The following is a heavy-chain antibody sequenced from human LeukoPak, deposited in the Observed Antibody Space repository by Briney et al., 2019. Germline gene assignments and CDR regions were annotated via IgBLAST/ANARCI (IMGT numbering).Heavy chain of an antibody. CDR2: INPNSGGT. CDR3: ARERFYSSGSKSNRVDY. D-gene: IGHD6-19*01. CDR1: GYTFTGYY. V-gene: IGHV1-2*02. J-gene: IGHJ4*02. Sequence: ASVKVSCKASGYTFTGYYMHWVRQAPGQGLEWMGGINPNSGGTNYGQNFQGRVTMTRDTAINTAYMELSRLRSDDTAVYYCARERFYSSGSKSNRVDYWGQGTLVTVSS.